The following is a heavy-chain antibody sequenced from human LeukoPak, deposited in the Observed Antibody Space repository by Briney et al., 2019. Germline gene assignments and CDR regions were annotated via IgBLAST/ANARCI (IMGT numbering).Heavy chain of an antibody. CDR1: GGTFSSYA. V-gene: IGHV1-69*13. Sequence: SVKVSCKASGGTFSSYAISWVRQAPGQGLEWMGGIIPIFGTANYAQKFQGRVTITADESTSTVYMELSSLRSEDTAVYYCARGGYYGSGSYYTTPDYWGQGTLVTVSS. CDR3: ARGGYYGSGSYYTTPDY. D-gene: IGHD3-10*01. CDR2: IIPIFGTA. J-gene: IGHJ4*02.